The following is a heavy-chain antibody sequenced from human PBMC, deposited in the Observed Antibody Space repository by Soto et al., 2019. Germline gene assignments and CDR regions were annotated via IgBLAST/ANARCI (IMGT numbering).Heavy chain of an antibody. J-gene: IGHJ6*02. D-gene: IGHD2-2*02. V-gene: IGHV3-49*03. Sequence: PGGSLRLSCTASGFTFGDYAMSWFRQAPWKGLEWVGFIRSKAYGGTTEYAASVKGRFTISRDDSKSIAYLQMNSLKTEDTAVYYCTRDIVVVPAAIYYYGMDVWGQGTTVTVSS. CDR1: GFTFGDYA. CDR2: IRSKAYGGTT. CDR3: TRDIVVVPAAIYYYGMDV.